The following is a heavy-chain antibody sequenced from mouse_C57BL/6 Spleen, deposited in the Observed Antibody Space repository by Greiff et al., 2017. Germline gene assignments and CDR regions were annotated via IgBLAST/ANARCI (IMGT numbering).Heavy chain of an antibody. V-gene: IGHV1-55*01. CDR2: IYPGSGST. CDR1: GYTFTSYW. D-gene: IGHD1-1*01. J-gene: IGHJ4*01. Sequence: QVQLKQPGAELVKPGASVKMSCKASGYTFTSYWITWVKQRPGQGLEWIGDIYPGSGSTNYNEKFKSKATLTVDTSSSTAYMQLSSLTSEDSAVYYCAREEDYYGSSDAMDYWGQGTSVTVSS. CDR3: AREEDYYGSSDAMDY.